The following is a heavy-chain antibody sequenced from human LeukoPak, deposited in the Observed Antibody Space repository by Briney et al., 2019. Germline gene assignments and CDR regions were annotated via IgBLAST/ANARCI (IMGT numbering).Heavy chain of an antibody. D-gene: IGHD2-21*02. CDR3: ARLPYCGGDCYPNWFDP. J-gene: IGHJ5*02. CDR2: INPGNSDT. V-gene: IGHV5-51*01. CDR1: GYSFTSDW. Sequence: GESLKISCKSSGYSFTSDWIGWVRQMPGKGLELMGIINPGNSDTRYSPSFQGQVTISADKSISTAYLQWNSLKASDTAMYYCARLPYCGGDCYPNWFDPWGQGTLVTVSS.